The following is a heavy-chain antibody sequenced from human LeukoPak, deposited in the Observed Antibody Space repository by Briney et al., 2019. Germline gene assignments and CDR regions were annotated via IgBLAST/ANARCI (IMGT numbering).Heavy chain of an antibody. J-gene: IGHJ3*02. Sequence: PGGSQRLSCAASGFTFSTYSMNWVRQAPGKGLEWVSYISSSSSTIYYAESVKGRFTISRDNAKNSLYLQMNNLRAEDTAVYYCARDPNYIVGAIPGAFDIWGQGTMVTVSS. CDR3: ARDPNYIVGAIPGAFDI. CDR1: GFTFSTYS. D-gene: IGHD1-26*01. V-gene: IGHV3-48*01. CDR2: ISSSSSTI.